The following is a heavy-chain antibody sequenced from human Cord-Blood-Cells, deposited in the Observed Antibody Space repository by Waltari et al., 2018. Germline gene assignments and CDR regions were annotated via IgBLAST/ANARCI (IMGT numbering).Heavy chain of an antibody. J-gene: IGHJ4*02. CDR2: IYYSGST. Sequence: QLQLQESGPGLVKPSETLSLTCTVSGGSISSSSYYWGWIRQPPGKGLEWIGSIYYSGSTYYNPALKSRVTISVDTSKNQFSLKLSSVTAADTAVYYCARLEKRGFDYWGQGTLVTVSS. D-gene: IGHD3-16*01. V-gene: IGHV4-39*01. CDR1: GGSISSSSYY. CDR3: ARLEKRGFDY.